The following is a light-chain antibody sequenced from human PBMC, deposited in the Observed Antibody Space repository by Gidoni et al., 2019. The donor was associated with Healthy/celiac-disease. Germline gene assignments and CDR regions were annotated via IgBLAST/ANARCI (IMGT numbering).Light chain of an antibody. V-gene: IGKV3-20*01. J-gene: IGKJ1*01. Sequence: EIVLTQSPGTLSLSPGERATLSCMASQSVSSSYLAWDQQKPGQAPRLLIYGASSRATGIPDRFSGSGSGTDFTLTISRLEPEDFAVYYCQQYGSSQTFGQGTKVEIK. CDR3: QQYGSSQT. CDR1: QSVSSSY. CDR2: GAS.